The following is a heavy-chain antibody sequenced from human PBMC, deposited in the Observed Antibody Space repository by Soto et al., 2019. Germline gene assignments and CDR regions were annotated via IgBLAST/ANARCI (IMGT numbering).Heavy chain of an antibody. Sequence: SETLSLTCAVYGGSFSGYYWSWIRQPPGKGLEWIGEINHSRSTNYNPSLKSRVTISVDTSKNQFSLKLSSVTAADTTVYYCARGTSFYYYGSGSYSATDAFDIWGQGTMVTVSS. CDR3: ARGTSFYYYGSGSYSATDAFDI. J-gene: IGHJ3*02. D-gene: IGHD3-10*01. CDR1: GGSFSGYY. CDR2: INHSRST. V-gene: IGHV4-34*01.